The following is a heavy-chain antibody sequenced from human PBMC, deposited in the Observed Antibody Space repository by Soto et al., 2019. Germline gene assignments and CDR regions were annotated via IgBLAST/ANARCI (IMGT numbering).Heavy chain of an antibody. J-gene: IGHJ4*02. D-gene: IGHD5-18*01. CDR3: ARARDGYSTSFDY. CDR2: IYYSGST. CDR1: GGSISSGGYY. Sequence: QVQLQESGPGLVKPSQTLSLTCTVSGGSISSGGYYWSWIRQHPGKGLEWIGYIYYSGSTYYKPSLMSRVTISVDTSKNQFSLKLSSVTAADTAVYYCARARDGYSTSFDYWGQGTLVTVSS. V-gene: IGHV4-31*03.